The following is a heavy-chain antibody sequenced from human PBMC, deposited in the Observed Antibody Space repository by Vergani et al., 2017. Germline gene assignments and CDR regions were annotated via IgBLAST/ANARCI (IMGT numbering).Heavy chain of an antibody. CDR3: AKHGSPYPYSSGFDL. Sequence: EVQLLESGGGLVQSGGSLRLSCAGSGFIFSSYVMNWVRQAPGKGLEWVSAISGSGDTAYYADSVKGRFTISRDNSKNTLYLQMNSLRAEDTAVYYCAKHGSPYPYSSGFDLWGRGTLVTVSS. CDR1: GFIFSSYV. J-gene: IGHJ2*01. D-gene: IGHD6-19*01. V-gene: IGHV3-23*01. CDR2: ISGSGDTA.